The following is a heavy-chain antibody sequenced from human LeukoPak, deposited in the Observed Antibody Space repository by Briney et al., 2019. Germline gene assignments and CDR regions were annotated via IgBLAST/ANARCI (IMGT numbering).Heavy chain of an antibody. J-gene: IGHJ4*02. CDR3: ARGCSGGSCYPVDDY. V-gene: IGHV3-48*02. Sequence: GGSLRLSCAASGFNFNTYSMNWVRQAPGKGLEWVSYITSSGTTMYYADSVKGRFTISRDNAKNSLYLQMNSLRDEDTAVYYCARGCSGGSCYPVDDYWGQGTLVTVSS. CDR2: ITSSGTTM. D-gene: IGHD2-15*01. CDR1: GFNFNTYS.